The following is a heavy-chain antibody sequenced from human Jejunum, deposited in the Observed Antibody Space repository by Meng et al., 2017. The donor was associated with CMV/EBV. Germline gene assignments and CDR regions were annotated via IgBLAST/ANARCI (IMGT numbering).Heavy chain of an antibody. J-gene: IGHJ4*02. D-gene: IGHD1-26*01. CDR3: ARDLGGGGSYSDY. CDR1: GGSISSSGYY. Sequence: QLLLRESGPGLVKPSGTLSLTCTVSGGSISSSGYYWGWIRQPPGKGLEWIGSIYNSGTTYHYYNPSLKSRVTISVDTSKNQFSLKLSSVTAADTALYYCARDLGGGGSYSDYWGQGTLVTVSS. CDR2: IYNSGTTYH. V-gene: IGHV4-39*07.